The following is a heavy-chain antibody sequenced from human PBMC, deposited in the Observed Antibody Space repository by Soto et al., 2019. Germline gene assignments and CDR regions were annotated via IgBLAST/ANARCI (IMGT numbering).Heavy chain of an antibody. J-gene: IGHJ4*02. D-gene: IGHD6-6*01. CDR2: IYYSGST. V-gene: IGHV4-30-4*01. Sequence: SETLSLTCTVSGGSISIGDYYWSWIRQPPGKGLEWIGYIYYSGSTYYNPSLKSRVTISVDTSKNQFSLKLSSVTAADTAVYYCARELIYSSSSSSDYWGQGTLVTVSS. CDR3: ARELIYSSSSSSDY. CDR1: GGSISIGDYY.